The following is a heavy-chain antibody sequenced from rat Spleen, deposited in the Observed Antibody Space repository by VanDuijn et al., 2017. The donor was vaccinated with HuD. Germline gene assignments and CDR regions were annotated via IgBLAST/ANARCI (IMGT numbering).Heavy chain of an antibody. CDR3: TRGLPGYNPFAY. J-gene: IGHJ3*01. CDR1: GLSFSNYD. Sequence: VQLVESGGGLVQPGRSMKLSCAASGLSFSNYDMAWVRQPPGKGLEWMGAIWSGGSTDYNSALKSRLSISRDTSKSQVFLKMNSLQTEDTALYFCTRGLPGYNPFAYWGQGTLVTVSS. D-gene: IGHD1-4*01. CDR2: IWSGGST. V-gene: IGHV2-15*01.